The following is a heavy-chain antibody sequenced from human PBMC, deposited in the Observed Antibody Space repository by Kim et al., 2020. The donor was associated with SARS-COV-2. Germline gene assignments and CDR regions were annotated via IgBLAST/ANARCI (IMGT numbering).Heavy chain of an antibody. V-gene: IGHV3-33*01. CDR2: IWYDGSNK. J-gene: IGHJ4*02. CDR1: GFTFSTYG. Sequence: GGSLRLSCAASGFTFSTYGMHWVRQAPGKGLQWVAVIWYDGSNKYYADSVKGRFTISRDNSKNTLYLQMDSLRVEDTAVYYCATEYDYWGQGTRVTVSS. CDR3: ATEYDY.